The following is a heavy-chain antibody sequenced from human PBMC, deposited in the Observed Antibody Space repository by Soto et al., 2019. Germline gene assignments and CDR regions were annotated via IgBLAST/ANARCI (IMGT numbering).Heavy chain of an antibody. CDR1: GGSLSGYY. J-gene: IGHJ6*02. Sequence: PSETLSLTCAVYGGSLSGYYWSWIRQPPGKGLEWIGEINHSGSTNYNPSLKSRVTISVDTSKNQFSLKLSSVTAADTAVYYCARSLAARAYYGMDVWGQGTTVTVSS. V-gene: IGHV4-34*01. CDR2: INHSGST. D-gene: IGHD6-6*01. CDR3: ARSLAARAYYGMDV.